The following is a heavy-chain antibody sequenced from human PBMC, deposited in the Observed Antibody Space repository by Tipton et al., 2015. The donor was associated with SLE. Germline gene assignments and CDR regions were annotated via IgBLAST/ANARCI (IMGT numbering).Heavy chain of an antibody. Sequence: LRLSCTVSGGSISSSSYYWGWIRQPPGKGLEWIGEINHSGSTNYNPSLKSRVTISVDTSKNQFSLKLSSVTAADTAVYYCARYGYYYGSVTVYWGQGTLVTVSS. CDR1: GGSISSSSYY. CDR2: INHSGST. V-gene: IGHV4-39*07. D-gene: IGHD3-10*01. CDR3: ARYGYYYGSVTVY. J-gene: IGHJ4*02.